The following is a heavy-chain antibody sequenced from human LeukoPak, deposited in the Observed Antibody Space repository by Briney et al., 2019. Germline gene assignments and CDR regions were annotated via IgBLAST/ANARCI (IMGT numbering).Heavy chain of an antibody. CDR2: INPNSGGT. CDR3: ARDRQLYYYDSSGYYWY. V-gene: IGHV1-2*06. D-gene: IGHD3-22*01. Sequence: ASVKVSCKASGYTFTGYYMHWVRQAPGQGLEWMGRINPNSGGTNYAQKFQGRVTMTTDTSISTAYMELSRLRSDDTAVYYCARDRQLYYYDSSGYYWYWGQGTLVTVSS. J-gene: IGHJ4*02. CDR1: GYTFTGYY.